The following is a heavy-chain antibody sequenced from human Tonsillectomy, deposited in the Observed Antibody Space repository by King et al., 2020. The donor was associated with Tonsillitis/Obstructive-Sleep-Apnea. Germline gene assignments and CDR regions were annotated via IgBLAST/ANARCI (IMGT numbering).Heavy chain of an antibody. J-gene: IGHJ4*02. Sequence: VQLQQWGAGLLKPSETLSLTCAVYGGSFSGYYWSWIRQPPGKGLEWIGEINHSGSTNYNPSLKSRVTISVDTSKNQFSLKLSSVTAADTAVYYCATAYSNYWFDYWGQGTLVTVSS. V-gene: IGHV4-34*01. CDR3: ATAYSNYWFDY. CDR1: GGSFSGYY. CDR2: INHSGST. D-gene: IGHD4-11*01.